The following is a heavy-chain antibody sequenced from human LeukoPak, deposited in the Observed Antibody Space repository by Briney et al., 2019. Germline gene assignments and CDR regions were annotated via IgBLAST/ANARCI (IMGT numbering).Heavy chain of an antibody. D-gene: IGHD5-12*01. V-gene: IGHV4-39*07. CDR2: IYYSGST. CDR1: DGSINSTTYY. Sequence: NSSETLSLTCTVSDGSINSTTYYWGWIRQPPGKGLEWIGSIYYSGSTYSNPSLKSRVTISVDTSKNQFSLKVTSVTAADTAVYYCARGQYSGYDYVGDFGTSFDYWGQGTLVTVSS. J-gene: IGHJ4*02. CDR3: ARGQYSGYDYVGDFGTSFDY.